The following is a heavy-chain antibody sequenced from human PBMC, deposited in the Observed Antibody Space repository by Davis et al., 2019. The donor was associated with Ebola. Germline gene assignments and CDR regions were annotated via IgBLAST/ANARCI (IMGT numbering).Heavy chain of an antibody. V-gene: IGHV3-9*01. CDR2: ISWNSVTI. J-gene: IGHJ4*02. D-gene: IGHD1-1*01. CDR1: GFTFDDYA. Sequence: SLKISCATSGFTFDDYAMHWVRQAPGKGLEWVSGISWNSVTIGYADSVKGRFTISRDNARNSFYLQMNSLRVEDTAVYYCARDNYWKLDYWGQGILVTVSS. CDR3: ARDNYWKLDY.